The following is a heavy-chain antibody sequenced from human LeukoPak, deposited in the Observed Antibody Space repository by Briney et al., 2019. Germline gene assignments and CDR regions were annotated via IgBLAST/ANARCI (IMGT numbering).Heavy chain of an antibody. D-gene: IGHD2-2*01. CDR1: GFTFSSYW. CDR2: IKQDGSEK. J-gene: IGHJ5*02. V-gene: IGHV3-7*01. CDR3: ARVYCSSTSCKRGGWFDP. Sequence: GGSLRLSCAASGFTFSSYWMSWVRQAPGKGLEWVANIKQDGSEKYYVDSVKGRFTISRDNAKNSLYLQMNSLRAEDTAVYYCARVYCSSTSCKRGGWFDPWGQGTLVTVSS.